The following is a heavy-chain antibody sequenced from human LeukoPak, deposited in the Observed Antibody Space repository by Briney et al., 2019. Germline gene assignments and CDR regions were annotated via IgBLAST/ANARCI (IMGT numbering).Heavy chain of an antibody. CDR2: IIPIFGTA. V-gene: IGHV1-69*05. Sequence: ASVKVSCKASGGTFSSYAISWVRRAPGQGLEWMGGIIPIFGTANYAQKFQGRVTITTDESTSTAYMELSSLRSEDTAVYYCASAMVAVDAFDIWGQGTMVTVSS. CDR3: ASAMVAVDAFDI. CDR1: GGTFSSYA. J-gene: IGHJ3*02. D-gene: IGHD2-8*01.